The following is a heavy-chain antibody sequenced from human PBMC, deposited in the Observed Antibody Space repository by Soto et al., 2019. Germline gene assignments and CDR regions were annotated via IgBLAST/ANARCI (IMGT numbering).Heavy chain of an antibody. CDR3: ARAGIQHLLLLDY. CDR2: IKQAGSEK. CDR1: GFTFSSYW. V-gene: IGHV3-7*01. Sequence: GGSLRLSCAASGFTFSSYWMSWVRQAPGKGLEWVANIKQAGSEKYDVDSVKGRFTISRDNAKNSLYLQMNSLRAEDTAVYYSARAGIQHLLLLDYWGQGTLVTVSS. D-gene: IGHD2-15*01. J-gene: IGHJ4*02.